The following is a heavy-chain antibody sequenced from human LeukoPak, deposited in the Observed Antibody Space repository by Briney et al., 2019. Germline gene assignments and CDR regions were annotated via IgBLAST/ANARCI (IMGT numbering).Heavy chain of an antibody. CDR2: IKQDGNEK. J-gene: IGHJ4*02. V-gene: IGHV3-7*01. CDR1: GFSLGDYW. D-gene: IGHD3-10*01. CDR3: ARVRSGGKFDY. Sequence: GGSLRLSCAASGFSLGDYWMNWVRQAPGKGLEWVANIKQDGNEKYFVDSVRGRFTISRDNAKNSLYLQMNSLRAEDTAVYYCARVRSGGKFDYWGQGTLVTVSS.